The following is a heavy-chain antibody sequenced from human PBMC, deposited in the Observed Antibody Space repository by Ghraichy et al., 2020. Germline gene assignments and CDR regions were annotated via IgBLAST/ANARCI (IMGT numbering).Heavy chain of an antibody. CDR2: TCYSGST. V-gene: IGHV4-59*08. J-gene: IGHJ2*01. CDR3: ARQGVVVVPAAIGSDRYFDL. Sequence: SETLSLTCTVSGGSISSYCWSWIRQPPGKGLEWIGYTCYSGSTNYNPSLKSRVTISVDTSKNHFSLKLTSVTAADTAVYYCARQGVVVVPAAIGSDRYFDLWAVAPWSLSPQ. D-gene: IGHD2-2*02. CDR1: GGSISSYC.